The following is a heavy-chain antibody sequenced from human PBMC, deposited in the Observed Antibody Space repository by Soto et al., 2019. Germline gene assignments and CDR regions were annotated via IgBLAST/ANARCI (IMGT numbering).Heavy chain of an antibody. V-gene: IGHV1-18*01. J-gene: IGHJ4*02. Sequence: QVQLVQSGAEVKKPGASVKVSCKASGYTFTSYGISWVRQAPGQGLEWMGWISAYNGNTNYAQKLQGRVTMTTDTSTSTAYMELRSLRSDDTAVYYCARDAYREWELHQGGGGDYWGQGTLVTVSS. D-gene: IGHD1-26*01. CDR1: GYTFTSYG. CDR3: ARDAYREWELHQGGGGDY. CDR2: ISAYNGNT.